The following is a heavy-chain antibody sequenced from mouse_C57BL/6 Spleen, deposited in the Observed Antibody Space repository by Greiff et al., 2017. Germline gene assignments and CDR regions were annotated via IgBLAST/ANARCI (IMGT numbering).Heavy chain of an antibody. CDR1: GFSLSTFGMG. D-gene: IGHD2-5*01. V-gene: IGHV8-8*01. CDR3: ARAPSSNCGMDWYFDV. Sequence: QVTLKVSGPGILQPSQTLSLTCSFSGFSLSTFGMGVGWIRQPSGKGLEWLAHIWWDDDKYYNPALKSRLAISKDTSKNQVFLKIANVDTADTATYYGARAPSSNCGMDWYFDVWGTGTTVTVSS. J-gene: IGHJ1*03. CDR2: IWWDDDK.